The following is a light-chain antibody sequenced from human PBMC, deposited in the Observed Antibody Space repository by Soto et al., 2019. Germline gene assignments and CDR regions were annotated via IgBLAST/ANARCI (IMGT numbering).Light chain of an antibody. CDR1: QNIRNL. V-gene: IGKV1-5*03. CDR2: KAS. Sequence: IQLTQTTSTLSAAVGDSVTITCRASQNIRNLLAWYQQKPGKAPKLLIYKASTLKSGVPSRFSGSGSGTEFTLTISSLQPDDFATYYCQHYNSYSEAFGQGAKVDI. J-gene: IGKJ1*01. CDR3: QHYNSYSEA.